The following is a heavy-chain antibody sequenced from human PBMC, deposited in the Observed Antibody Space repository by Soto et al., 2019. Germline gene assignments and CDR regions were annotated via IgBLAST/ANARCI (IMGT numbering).Heavy chain of an antibody. CDR2: IYHSGST. CDR1: GGSISSGGYS. V-gene: IGHV4-30-2*01. J-gene: IGHJ4*02. CDR3: ARVPYY. Sequence: QLQLQESGSGLVKPSQTLSLTCAVSGGSISSGGYSWSWIRQPPGKGLEWIGYIYHSGSTYYNPSLQGRLTISAATSNSQLSLKLSSATAADTSVYSCARVPYYWGQGPLVTCSS.